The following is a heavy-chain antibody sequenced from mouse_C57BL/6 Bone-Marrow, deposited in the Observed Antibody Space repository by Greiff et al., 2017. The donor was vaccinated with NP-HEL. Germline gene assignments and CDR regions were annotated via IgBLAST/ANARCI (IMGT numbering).Heavy chain of an antibody. CDR1: GYSITSGYY. D-gene: IGHD4-1*01. CDR2: ISYDGSN. CDR3: ASDRHWGYFDY. Sequence: VQLKESGPGLAKPSQSLSLTCSVTGYSITSGYYWNWIRQFPGNKLEWMGYISYDGSNNYNPSLKNRISITRDTSKNQFFLKLNSVTTEDTATYYCASDRHWGYFDYWGQGTTLTVSS. V-gene: IGHV3-6*01. J-gene: IGHJ2*01.